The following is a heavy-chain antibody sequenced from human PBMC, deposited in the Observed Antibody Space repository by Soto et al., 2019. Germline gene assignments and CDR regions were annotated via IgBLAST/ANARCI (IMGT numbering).Heavy chain of an antibody. CDR3: AKDQTDVTLFDY. Sequence: GGSLRLSCASSGFTFSSYAMNWVRQAPGKGLEWVSTMSDSGDEIYYADSVKGRFTISRDNSKNTLYLQMNSLRAEDTAVYYCAKDQTDVTLFDYWGQGTLVTVSS. CDR1: GFTFSSYA. D-gene: IGHD2-21*02. V-gene: IGHV3-23*01. J-gene: IGHJ4*02. CDR2: MSDSGDEI.